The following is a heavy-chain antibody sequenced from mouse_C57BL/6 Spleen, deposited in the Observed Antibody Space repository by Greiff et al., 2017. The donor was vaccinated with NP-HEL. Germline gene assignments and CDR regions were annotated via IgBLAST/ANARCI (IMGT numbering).Heavy chain of an antibody. Sequence: VQLQQSGPELVKPGASVKISCKASGYSFTGYYMNWVKQSPEKSLEWIGEINPSTGGTTYNQKFKAKATLTVDKSSSTAYMQLKSLTSEDSAVYYCARSDGNYAWFAYWGQGTLVTVSA. D-gene: IGHD2-1*01. J-gene: IGHJ3*01. CDR2: INPSTGGT. CDR1: GYSFTGYY. V-gene: IGHV1-42*01. CDR3: ARSDGNYAWFAY.